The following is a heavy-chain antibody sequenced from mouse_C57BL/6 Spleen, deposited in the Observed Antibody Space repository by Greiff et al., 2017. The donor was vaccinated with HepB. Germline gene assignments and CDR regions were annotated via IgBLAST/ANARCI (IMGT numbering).Heavy chain of an antibody. D-gene: IGHD1-1*01. Sequence: QVQLKESGPELVKPGASVKISCKASGYAFSSSWMNWVKQRPGKGLEWIGRIYPGDGDTNYNGKFKGKATLTADKSSSTAYMQLSSLTSEDSAVYFCASDSPTVVAYYYAMDYWGQGTSVTVSS. CDR1: GYAFSSSW. CDR3: ASDSPTVVAYYYAMDY. V-gene: IGHV1-82*01. J-gene: IGHJ4*01. CDR2: IYPGDGDT.